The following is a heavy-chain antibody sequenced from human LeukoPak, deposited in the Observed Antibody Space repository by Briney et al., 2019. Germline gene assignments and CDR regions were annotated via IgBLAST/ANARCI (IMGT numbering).Heavy chain of an antibody. CDR1: GFTFSSYW. CDR2: IKQDGSEK. V-gene: IGHV3-7*01. J-gene: IGHJ6*02. Sequence: GSLRLSCAASGFTFSSYWMSWVRQAPGKGLEWVANIKQDGSEKYYVDSVKGRFTISRDNAKNSLYLQMNSLRAEDTAVYYCARDDCSSTSCPPWDYYGMDVWGQGTTVTVSS. D-gene: IGHD2-2*01. CDR3: ARDDCSSTSCPPWDYYGMDV.